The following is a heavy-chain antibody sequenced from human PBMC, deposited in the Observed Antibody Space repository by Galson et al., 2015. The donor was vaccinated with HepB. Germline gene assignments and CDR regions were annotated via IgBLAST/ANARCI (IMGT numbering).Heavy chain of an antibody. J-gene: IGHJ3*02. CDR3: ARVLGDYGDAFDI. D-gene: IGHD4-17*01. CDR1: GGTFRNYA. CDR2: IIPILSIP. V-gene: IGHV1-69*04. Sequence: SVKVSCKASGGTFRNYAISWVRQAPGQGLEWMGRIIPILSIPNYAQKFQGRVTITADKSTSTAYMELRSLRSEDTAVYYCARVLGDYGDAFDIWGQGTMVTVSS.